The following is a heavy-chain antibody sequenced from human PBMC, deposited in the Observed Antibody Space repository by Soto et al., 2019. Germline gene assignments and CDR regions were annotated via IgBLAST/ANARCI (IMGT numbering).Heavy chain of an antibody. D-gene: IGHD3-9*01. Sequence: PGESLKISCKGSGYSFTSYWIGWVRQMPGKGLEWMGIIYPGDSDARYSPSFQGQATISADKSISTAYLQWSSLKASDTAMYYCARQLSLRYFDWSIHGSRGWFDPWGQGTLVTVSS. CDR1: GYSFTSYW. CDR2: IYPGDSDA. V-gene: IGHV5-51*01. J-gene: IGHJ5*02. CDR3: ARQLSLRYFDWSIHGSRGWFDP.